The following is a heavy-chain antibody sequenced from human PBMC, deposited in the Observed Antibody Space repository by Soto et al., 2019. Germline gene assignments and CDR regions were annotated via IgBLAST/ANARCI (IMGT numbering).Heavy chain of an antibody. D-gene: IGHD2-15*01. CDR1: GFTFSNYD. CDR2: ISAAGGT. CDR3: VREFFCGRWCHDHFDL. J-gene: IGHJ2*01. V-gene: IGHV3-13*01. Sequence: EVQLVESGGGLVQPGGSLRLSCAASGFTFSNYDMHWVRQVAGRSLEWVSGISAAGGTYYESSVRGRFTLSRENAWNSFYLQMNSLTAGDTAVYYCVREFFCGRWCHDHFDLWGRGALVTVSS.